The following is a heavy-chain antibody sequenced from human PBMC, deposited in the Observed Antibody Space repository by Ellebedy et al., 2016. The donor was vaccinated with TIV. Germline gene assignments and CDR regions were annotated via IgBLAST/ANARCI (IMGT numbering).Heavy chain of an antibody. V-gene: IGHV3-15*01. CDR1: GFTFTNAW. J-gene: IGHJ4*02. D-gene: IGHD3-10*01. Sequence: GESLKISCAVSGFTFTNAWMSWVRQAPGTGLEWVGRIYSRTDGVTTNYAAPVKGRFTISTDDSKTTLYLQMSSLKTEDSAVYYCTTYSSGSFGYWGQGTLVTVSS. CDR3: TTYSSGSFGY. CDR2: IYSRTDGVTT.